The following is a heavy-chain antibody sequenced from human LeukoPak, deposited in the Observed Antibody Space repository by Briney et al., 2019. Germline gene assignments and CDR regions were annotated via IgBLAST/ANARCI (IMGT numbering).Heavy chain of an antibody. Sequence: PGGSLRLSCAASGFTFSSYEMNWVRQAPGKGLEWVSAISGSGGSTYYADSVKGRFTISRDNSKNTLYLQMNSLRAEDTAVYYCAKAYYYGSGSYQAPYYFDYWGQGTLVTVSS. CDR2: ISGSGGST. D-gene: IGHD3-10*01. CDR3: AKAYYYGSGSYQAPYYFDY. CDR1: GFTFSSYE. J-gene: IGHJ4*02. V-gene: IGHV3-23*01.